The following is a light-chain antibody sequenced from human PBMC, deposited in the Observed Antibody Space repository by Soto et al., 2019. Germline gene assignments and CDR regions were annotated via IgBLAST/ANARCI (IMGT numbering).Light chain of an antibody. V-gene: IGLV7-46*01. CDR1: SGTVTTGHY. CDR3: LIYDSGAVL. J-gene: IGLJ2*01. CDR2: DTH. Sequence: QTVVTQEPSLTVSPGGTVTLTCGSSSGTVTTGHYPYWFQQKTGQAPRTLMYDTHKKKSWTPARFSGYLLGGKAALTLSGAQPEDEATYYCLIYDSGAVLFGGGTKVTVL.